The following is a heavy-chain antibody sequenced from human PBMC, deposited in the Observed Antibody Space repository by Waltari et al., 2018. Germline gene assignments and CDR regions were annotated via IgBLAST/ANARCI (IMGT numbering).Heavy chain of an antibody. V-gene: IGHV3-74*02. CDR3: VSFLGGPFAY. Sequence: EVRLVEPGGGLAKPGGSLRLSCVASGFSFSTYWMYRLRQAPGKGPEWISTTKSDGSTTKFVDSVKDRFSISRENSQNTLYLQMDSLRAEDTAVYYCVSFLGGPFAYWGQGVLVIVSS. D-gene: IGHD3-16*01. CDR1: GFSFSTYW. CDR2: TKSDGSTT. J-gene: IGHJ4*02.